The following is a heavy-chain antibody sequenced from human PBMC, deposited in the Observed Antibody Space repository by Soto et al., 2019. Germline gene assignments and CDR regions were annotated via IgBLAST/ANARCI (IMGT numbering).Heavy chain of an antibody. CDR1: GGTFSNYT. V-gene: IGHV1-69*13. Sequence: ASVKVSCKASGGTFSNYTISWVRQAPGQGLEWMGGIIPVFGTTDYEQKFQGRVTITADGSTSTAYMKLSSLRSADTAVYYCARSSPYIVVRKPTGNQDYYGMDVWGQGTTVTVSS. J-gene: IGHJ6*02. D-gene: IGHD2-2*01. CDR2: IIPVFGTT. CDR3: ARSSPYIVVRKPTGNQDYYGMDV.